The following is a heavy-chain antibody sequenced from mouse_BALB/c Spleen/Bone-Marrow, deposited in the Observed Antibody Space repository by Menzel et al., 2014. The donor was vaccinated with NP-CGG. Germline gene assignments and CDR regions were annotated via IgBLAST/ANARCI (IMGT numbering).Heavy chain of an antibody. CDR3: ARLDWFAY. CDR2: IDPANGNT. V-gene: IGHV14-3*02. J-gene: IGHJ3*01. Sequence: DVQLQESGAELVKPGASVKLSCTASGFNIKDTYMHWVKPRPEQGLEWIGRIDPANGNTKYDPKFQGKATITADTSSNXAYLQLSSLTSEDTAVYYCARLDWFAYWGQGTLVTVSA. CDR1: GFNIKDTY.